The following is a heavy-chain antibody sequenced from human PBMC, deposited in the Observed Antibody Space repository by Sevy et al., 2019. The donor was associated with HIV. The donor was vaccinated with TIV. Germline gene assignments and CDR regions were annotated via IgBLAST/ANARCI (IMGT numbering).Heavy chain of an antibody. J-gene: IGHJ3*02. Sequence: SETLSLTCTVSGGSISSYYWSWIRQPPGKGLEWIGYIYYSGSTNYNPSLKSRVTISVDTSKNQFSLKLSSVTAADTAVYYCARGYYDILTCLDAFDIWGQGTMVTVSS. D-gene: IGHD3-9*01. CDR1: GGSISSYY. CDR2: IYYSGST. V-gene: IGHV4-59*01. CDR3: ARGYYDILTCLDAFDI.